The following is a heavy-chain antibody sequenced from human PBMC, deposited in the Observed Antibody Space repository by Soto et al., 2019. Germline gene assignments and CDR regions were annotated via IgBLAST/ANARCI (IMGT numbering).Heavy chain of an antibody. CDR2: FSAYKGNT. J-gene: IGHJ6*03. CDR3: ARTRRRYFDWPPQSPPYYYYSMDV. Sequence: QVQLVESGAEVKKPGASVKVSCKASGYTFTSYGISWVRQAPGQGLEWMGWFSAYKGNTNYAQRLQGRDTMTTGTSTSTAYKELRSLRSDYTAVYYCARTRRRYFDWPPQSPPYYYYSMDVWGKGTTVTVSS. D-gene: IGHD3-9*01. V-gene: IGHV1-18*01. CDR1: GYTFTSYG.